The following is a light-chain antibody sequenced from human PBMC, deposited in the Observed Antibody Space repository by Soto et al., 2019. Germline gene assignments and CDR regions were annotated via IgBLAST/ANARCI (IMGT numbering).Light chain of an antibody. CDR3: AAWDGSLNVYV. V-gene: IGLV2-14*01. Sequence: QSALTQPASVSGSPGQSITISCTGTSSDVGNYKYVSWYQQLPGKAPRLIIYAVNNRPSGVSDRFSGSKSYNTASLTISGLQAEDEADYYCAAWDGSLNVYVFGTGTKVTVL. CDR2: AVN. CDR1: SSDVGNYKY. J-gene: IGLJ1*01.